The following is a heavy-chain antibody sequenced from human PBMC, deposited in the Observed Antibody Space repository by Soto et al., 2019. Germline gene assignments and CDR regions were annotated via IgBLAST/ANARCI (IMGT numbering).Heavy chain of an antibody. CDR2: ISGSGGST. J-gene: IGHJ4*02. V-gene: IGHV3-23*01. D-gene: IGHD3-3*02. CDR1: GFIFSNYA. CDR3: IQTIRY. Sequence: EVQLLESGGGLVQPGGSLRLSCAASGFIFSNYAMNWVRQAPGKGLEWVSAISGSGGSTYYAGSVEGRFTISRDNSKKTLYLKMNSLRAEDTAIYYCIQTIRYWGQGTLVTVSS.